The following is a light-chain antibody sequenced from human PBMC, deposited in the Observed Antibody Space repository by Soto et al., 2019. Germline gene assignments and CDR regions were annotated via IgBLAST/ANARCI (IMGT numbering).Light chain of an antibody. J-gene: IGKJ1*01. CDR3: QQSYSTPVA. CDR2: AAS. V-gene: IGKV1-39*01. Sequence: DIKMTQSPSSLSASVGDRFTITCRASQSISSYLNWYQQKPGKAPKLLIYAASSLQSGVPSRFSGSGSGTDCTLTISSLQPEDFATYYCQQSYSTPVAFGQGTKVDIK. CDR1: QSISSY.